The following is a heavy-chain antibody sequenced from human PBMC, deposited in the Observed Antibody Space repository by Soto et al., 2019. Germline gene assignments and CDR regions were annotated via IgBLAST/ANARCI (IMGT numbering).Heavy chain of an antibody. V-gene: IGHV5-51*01. CDR3: ARHEATYYNYYGLDV. J-gene: IGHJ6*02. Sequence: GESLKISCKSYGYSFTTYWIAWVRQMPGKGLEWMGSIHPGESDTRYSPSFQGQVTISADRSITTAYLQWSSLKASDTAMYYCARHEATYYNYYGLDVWGQGTPVTVPS. CDR2: IHPGESDT. CDR1: GYSFTTYW.